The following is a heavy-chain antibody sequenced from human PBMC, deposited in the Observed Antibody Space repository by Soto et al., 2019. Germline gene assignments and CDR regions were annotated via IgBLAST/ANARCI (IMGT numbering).Heavy chain of an antibody. J-gene: IGHJ4*02. CDR1: GFTFSSYS. Sequence: PGGSLRLSCAASGFTFSSYSMNWVRQAPGKGLEWVSYISSSSSTIYYADSVKGRFTISRDNAKNTLYLQMNSLRAEDTAVYYCARSAYCGGDCYPRPFDYWGQGTLVTVSS. CDR3: ARSAYCGGDCYPRPFDY. CDR2: ISSSSSTI. V-gene: IGHV3-48*04. D-gene: IGHD2-21*02.